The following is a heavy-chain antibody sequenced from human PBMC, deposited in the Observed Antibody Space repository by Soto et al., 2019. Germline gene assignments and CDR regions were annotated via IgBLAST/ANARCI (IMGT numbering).Heavy chain of an antibody. CDR1: GFTFDDYA. D-gene: IGHD3-16*02. J-gene: IGHJ4*02. Sequence: PGGSLRLSCAASGFTFDDYAMHWVRQAPGKGLEWVSGISWNSGSIGYADSVKGRFTISRDNAKNSLYLQMNSLRAEDTALYYCAKDMGNDYVWGSYRYTFDYWGQGTLVTVSS. CDR2: ISWNSGSI. V-gene: IGHV3-9*01. CDR3: AKDMGNDYVWGSYRYTFDY.